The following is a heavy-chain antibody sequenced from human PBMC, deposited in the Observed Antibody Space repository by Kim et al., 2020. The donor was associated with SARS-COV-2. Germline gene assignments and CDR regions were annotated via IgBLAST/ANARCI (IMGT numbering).Heavy chain of an antibody. J-gene: IGHJ1*01. CDR1: GFNFRFYG. V-gene: IGHV3-30*18. Sequence: GGSLRLSCVASGFNFRFYGMHWVRQAPGKGLEWVAYTSYSGATHYYSDSVKDRFTISRDNSKNMVYLLMTNLRPEDTALYYCAKDREENTVGITGDLDSWGQGVRVTVSS. D-gene: IGHD7-27*01. CDR3: AKDREENTVGITGDLDS. CDR2: TSYSGATH.